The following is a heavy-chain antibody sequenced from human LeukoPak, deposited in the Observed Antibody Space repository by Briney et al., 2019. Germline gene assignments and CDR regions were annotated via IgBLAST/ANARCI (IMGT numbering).Heavy chain of an antibody. CDR3: AKESFFS. CDR1: GFTFRNYA. CDR2: ITGIGGST. J-gene: IGHJ5*02. Sequence: GGSLRLSCAASGFTFRNYAMSWIRQAPGKGLEWVADITGIGGSTYSADSVKGRFTVSRDNSKNTLYLQMNSLRAEDTAVYYCAKESFFSWGQGTLVTVSS. D-gene: IGHD3-3*02. V-gene: IGHV3-23*01.